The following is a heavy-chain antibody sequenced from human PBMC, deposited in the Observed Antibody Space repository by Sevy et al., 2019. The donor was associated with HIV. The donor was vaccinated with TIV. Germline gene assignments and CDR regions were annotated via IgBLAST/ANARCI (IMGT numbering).Heavy chain of an antibody. CDR3: ARGGYYDTSGYYSYYFDY. V-gene: IGHV4-38-2*01. J-gene: IGHJ4*02. Sequence: SETLSLTCAVSGYSINSSYYWGWIRQPPGKGLEWIGSLYHDGSTSFKPSLKSRVTISVDTSKNQFSLKLTSVTAADTAVYYCARGGYYDTSGYYSYYFDYWGQGTLVTVSS. D-gene: IGHD3-22*01. CDR1: GYSINSSYY. CDR2: LYHDGST.